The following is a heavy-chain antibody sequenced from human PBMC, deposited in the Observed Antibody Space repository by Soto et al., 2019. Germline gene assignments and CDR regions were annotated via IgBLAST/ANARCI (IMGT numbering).Heavy chain of an antibody. V-gene: IGHV3-30*18. CDR1: GFTFSSYG. Sequence: QVQLVESGGGVVQPGRSLRLSCAASGFTFSSYGMHWVRQAPGKGLEWVAVISYDGSNKYYADSVKGRFTISRDNSKNXLYLQMNSLRAEDTAVYYCAKGVAGGDYYYYGMDVWGQGTTVTVSS. D-gene: IGHD6-13*01. J-gene: IGHJ6*02. CDR3: AKGVAGGDYYYYGMDV. CDR2: ISYDGSNK.